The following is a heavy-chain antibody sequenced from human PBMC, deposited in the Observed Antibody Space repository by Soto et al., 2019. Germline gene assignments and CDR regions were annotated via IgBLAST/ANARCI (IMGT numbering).Heavy chain of an antibody. J-gene: IGHJ4*02. CDR3: ARDNGYSYGYLDY. CDR1: GFTFSSYS. V-gene: IGHV3-48*02. Sequence: EVQLVESGGGLVQPGGSLRLSCAASGFTFSSYSMNWVRQAPGKGLEWVSYISSSSSTIYYADSVKGRFTISRDNAKNSLYLQMNSLRYEDTAVYYCARDNGYSYGYLDYWGQGTLVTVSS. D-gene: IGHD5-18*01. CDR2: ISSSSSTI.